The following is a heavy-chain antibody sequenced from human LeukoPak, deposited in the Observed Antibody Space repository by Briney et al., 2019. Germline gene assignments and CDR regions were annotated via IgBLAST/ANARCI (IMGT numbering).Heavy chain of an antibody. CDR1: GYTFTSYY. J-gene: IGHJ6*04. V-gene: IGHV1-46*01. CDR2: INPSGGST. D-gene: IGHD2-2*01. Sequence: GASVKVSCKASGYTFTSYYMHWVRQPPGQGLEWMGIINPSGGSTSYAQKFQGRVTMTRDTSTSTVYMELSSLRSEDTAVYYCARSVEPKTRNYYYYYGMDVWGKGTTVTVSS. CDR3: ARSVEPKTRNYYYYYGMDV.